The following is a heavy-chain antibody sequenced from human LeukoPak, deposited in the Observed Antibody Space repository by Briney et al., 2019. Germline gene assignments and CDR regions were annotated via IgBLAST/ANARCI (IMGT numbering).Heavy chain of an antibody. CDR3: AKIPDYDFWNEVSSSFDS. CDR2: INGGGPRT. CDR1: GFTFTDYG. J-gene: IGHJ4*02. D-gene: IGHD3-3*01. Sequence: GGSLRLSCSVSGFTFTDYGMSWVRQAPGKGLEWASTINGGGPRTYYADSVKGRFTISRDNSNTTLYLQMNNLRPEDTAMYFCAKIPDYDFWNEVSSSFDSWGQGTLVTVSS. V-gene: IGHV3-23*01.